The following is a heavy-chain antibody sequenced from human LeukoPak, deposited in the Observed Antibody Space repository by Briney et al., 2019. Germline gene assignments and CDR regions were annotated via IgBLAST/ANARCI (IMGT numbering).Heavy chain of an antibody. CDR3: ARGSSSSYYYYYYMDV. V-gene: IGHV1-18*01. CDR2: ISAYNGNT. CDR1: GYTFTSYG. J-gene: IGHJ6*03. D-gene: IGHD6-6*01. Sequence: ASVTVSCKASGYTFTSYGISWVRQAPGQGLEWMGWISAYNGNTNYAQKLQGRVTMTTDTSTSTAYMELRSLRSDDTAVYYCARGSSSSYYYYYYMDVWGKGTTVTVSS.